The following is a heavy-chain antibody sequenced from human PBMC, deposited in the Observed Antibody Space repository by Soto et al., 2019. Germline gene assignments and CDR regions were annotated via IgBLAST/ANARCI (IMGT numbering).Heavy chain of an antibody. V-gene: IGHV1-3*01. J-gene: IGHJ4*02. CDR2: INAANGNT. CDR1: GYIFSTYT. Sequence: QVHLVQSGAEVKKPGASVKVSCKASGYIFSTYTMHWVRQAPGQRLEWMGWINAANGNTKYSQNFQGRVTISRDTSASTAYLELSRLRSEDTPVYYCARVSFVTSGYADYWGQGTLVTVSS. CDR3: ARVSFVTSGYADY. D-gene: IGHD3-22*01.